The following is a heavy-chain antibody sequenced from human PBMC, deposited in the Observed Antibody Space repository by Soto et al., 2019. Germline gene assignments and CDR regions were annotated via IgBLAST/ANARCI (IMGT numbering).Heavy chain of an antibody. V-gene: IGHV4-61*01. Sequence: SETLSLTCTVSGGSVSSGSYYWSWIRQPPGKGLEWIGYIYYSGSTNYNPSLKSRVTISVDTSKNQFSLKLSSVTAADTAVYYCARTRIAAAVEINRLLWGGMDVWGQGTTVTVSS. CDR1: GGSVSSGSYY. CDR2: IYYSGST. D-gene: IGHD6-13*01. CDR3: ARTRIAAAVEINRLLWGGMDV. J-gene: IGHJ6*02.